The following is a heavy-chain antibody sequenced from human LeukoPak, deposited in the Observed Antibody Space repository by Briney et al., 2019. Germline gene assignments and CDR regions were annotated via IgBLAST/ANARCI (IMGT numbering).Heavy chain of an antibody. D-gene: IGHD6-6*01. J-gene: IGHJ4*02. Sequence: LGGSRRLSCAASGFTFSSYDMNWVRQAPGKGLEWVAFIRYDGSRKYYADSVKGRFTISRDNSKNTVFLQMNSLRAEDTAVYYCARDPSSSSSVGGYLDYWGQGTLVTVSS. CDR3: ARDPSSSSSVGGYLDY. CDR2: IRYDGSRK. V-gene: IGHV3-30*02. CDR1: GFTFSSYD.